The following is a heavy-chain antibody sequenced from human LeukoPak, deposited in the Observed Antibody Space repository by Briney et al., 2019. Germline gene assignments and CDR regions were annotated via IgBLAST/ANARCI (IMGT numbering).Heavy chain of an antibody. CDR3: TRAVITFGAAVAKGFDC. V-gene: IGHV4-59*08. D-gene: IGHD3-16*01. Sequence: SETLSLTCTVSGGSISNYYWSWIRQPPGKGLEWIGFIYYTGTTNYNPSLNSRVTISLDTSENHFSLKLTSVTAADTAVYYCTRAVITFGAAVAKGFDCWGQGTLVTVSS. CDR1: GGSISNYY. CDR2: IYYTGTT. J-gene: IGHJ4*02.